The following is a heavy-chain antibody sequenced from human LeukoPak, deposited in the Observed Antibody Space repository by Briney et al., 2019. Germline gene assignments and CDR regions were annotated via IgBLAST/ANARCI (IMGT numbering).Heavy chain of an antibody. J-gene: IGHJ4*02. D-gene: IGHD1-1*01. Sequence: SGGSLRLSCAASGFTFDDYAMHWVRQAPGKGLEWVSGISWNSGSIGYADSVKGRFTISRDNAKNSLYLQMNSLRAEDTALYYCAKEPGTAGLVYWGQGTLVTVSS. CDR1: GFTFDDYA. V-gene: IGHV3-9*01. CDR2: ISWNSGSI. CDR3: AKEPGTAGLVY.